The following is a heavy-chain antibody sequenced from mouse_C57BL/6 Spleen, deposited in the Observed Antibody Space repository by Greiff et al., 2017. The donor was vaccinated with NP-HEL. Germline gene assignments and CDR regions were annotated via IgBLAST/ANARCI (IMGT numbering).Heavy chain of an antibody. Sequence: EVQVVESEGGLVQPGSSMKLSCTASGFTFSDYYMAWVRQVPEKGLEWVANINYDGSSTYYLDSLKSRFIISRDNAKNILYLQMSSLKSEDTATYYCARMELTGPWFAYWGQWTLVTVSA. J-gene: IGHJ3*01. D-gene: IGHD1-1*01. CDR2: INYDGSST. V-gene: IGHV5-16*01. CDR1: GFTFSDYY. CDR3: ARMELTGPWFAY.